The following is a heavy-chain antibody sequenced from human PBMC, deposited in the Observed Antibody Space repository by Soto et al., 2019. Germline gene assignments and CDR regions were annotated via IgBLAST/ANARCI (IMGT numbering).Heavy chain of an antibody. V-gene: IGHV3-11*01. CDR2: LSSSGTTM. D-gene: IGHD4-4*01. J-gene: IGHJ4*02. CDR3: ARGDSHYLSFFDY. CDR1: GFTFSDFY. Sequence: QVQLVESGGGLVKPGGSLRLSCEASGFTFSDFYMAWIRQAPGKGLEWLSYLSSSGTTMYYADSVKGRFTISRDNARHSLSLQMNSLRAEDTAVYYCARGDSHYLSFFDYWGQGTLVTVPS.